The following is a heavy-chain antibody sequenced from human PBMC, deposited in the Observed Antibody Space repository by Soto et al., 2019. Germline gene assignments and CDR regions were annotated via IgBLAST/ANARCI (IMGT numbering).Heavy chain of an antibody. CDR3: ARDPHYDFWSGYYSSFMSGRDYYYYYGMDV. CDR2: ISSSSSYI. CDR1: GFTFSSYS. V-gene: IGHV3-21*01. Sequence: GSLRLSCAASGFTFSSYSMNWVRQAPGKGLEWVSSISSSSSYIYYADSVKGRFTISRDNAKNSLYLQMNSLRAEDTAVYYCARDPHYDFWSGYYSSFMSGRDYYYYYGMDVWGQGTTVTVSS. D-gene: IGHD3-3*01. J-gene: IGHJ6*02.